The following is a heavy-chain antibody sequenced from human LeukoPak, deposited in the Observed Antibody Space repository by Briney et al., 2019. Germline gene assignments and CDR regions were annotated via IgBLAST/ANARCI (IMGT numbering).Heavy chain of an antibody. CDR2: ISWNSGNV. V-gene: IGHV3-9*01. CDR1: GFTFNRYA. J-gene: IGHJ4*02. Sequence: PGRSLRLSCATSGFTFNRYAMHWVRQTPGKGLEWVSGISWNSGNVGYGDSVRGRFTISRDNAKNSLYLQMDSLGPEDTAFYYCAKGEENVGRYCSSSSCYSGALESWGQGIPVIVSA. CDR3: AKGEENVGRYCSSSSCYSGALES. D-gene: IGHD2-2*02.